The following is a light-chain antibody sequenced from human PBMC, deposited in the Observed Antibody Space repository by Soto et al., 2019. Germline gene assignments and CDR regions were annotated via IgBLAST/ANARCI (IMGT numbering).Light chain of an antibody. Sequence: EIQMTQSNSTLSASVGDRVTATCRASQSISSWLAWYQQKPGKAPKLLIYDASSLESGVPSRFSGSGSGTEFTLTISSLQPDDFATYYCQQYNSYSPTFGQGTKVDI. CDR2: DAS. J-gene: IGKJ1*01. CDR3: QQYNSYSPT. V-gene: IGKV1-5*01. CDR1: QSISSW.